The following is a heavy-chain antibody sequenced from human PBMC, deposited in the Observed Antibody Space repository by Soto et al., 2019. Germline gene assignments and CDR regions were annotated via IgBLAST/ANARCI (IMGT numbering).Heavy chain of an antibody. J-gene: IGHJ3*01. Sequence: ASVKVSCKASGYTFTSYGISWVRQSPGQGLEWMGWISAYNGNTNYAQKLQGRVTMTTDTSTSTAYMELRSLRSEDTAVYYCARGLAAAVSSCYYYRVVLCGQGT. CDR2: ISAYNGNT. V-gene: IGHV1-18*01. D-gene: IGHD6-13*01. CDR1: GYTFTSYG. CDR3: ARGLAAAVSSCYYYRVVL.